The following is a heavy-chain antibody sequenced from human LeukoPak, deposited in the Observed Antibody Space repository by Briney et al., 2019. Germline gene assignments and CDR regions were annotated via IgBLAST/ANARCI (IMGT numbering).Heavy chain of an antibody. CDR2: ISGSGGST. CDR1: GFTFSSYW. J-gene: IGHJ4*02. V-gene: IGHV3-23*01. Sequence: PGGSLRLSCAASGFTFSSYWMHWVRQAPGKGLEWVSAISGSGGSTYYADSVKGRFTISRDNSKNTLYLQMNSLRAEDTAVYYCAKDHHSIVVVTAPDYWGQGTLVTVSS. CDR3: AKDHHSIVVVTAPDY. D-gene: IGHD3-22*01.